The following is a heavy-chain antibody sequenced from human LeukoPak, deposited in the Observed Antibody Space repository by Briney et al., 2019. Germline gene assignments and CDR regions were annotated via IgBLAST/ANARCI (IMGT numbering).Heavy chain of an antibody. V-gene: IGHV1-46*01. Sequence: ASVKVSCKASGYTFTDYYIHWVRQAPGQGLEWMGIINPSGGGTTYAQNFQGRVTMTKDTSTSTVYMELSSLRSEDTAVYYCARDFRDGYNYEELDYWGQGTLVTVSS. J-gene: IGHJ4*02. CDR2: INPSGGGT. CDR3: ARDFRDGYNYEELDY. CDR1: GYTFTDYY. D-gene: IGHD5-24*01.